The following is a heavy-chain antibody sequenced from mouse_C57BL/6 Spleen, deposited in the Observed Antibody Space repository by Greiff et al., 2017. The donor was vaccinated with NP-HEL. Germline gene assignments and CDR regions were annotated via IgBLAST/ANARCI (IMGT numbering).Heavy chain of an antibody. Sequence: EVKVVESGGGLVKPGASVKISCKASGYSFTGYYMNWVKQSPEKSLEWIGEINPSTGGTTYNQKFKAKATLTVDKSSSTAYMQLKSLTSEDSAVYYCAMIYYGYDVPFDYWGQGTTLTVSS. CDR3: AMIYYGYDVPFDY. D-gene: IGHD2-2*01. CDR1: GYSFTGYY. V-gene: IGHV1-42*01. J-gene: IGHJ2*01. CDR2: INPSTGGT.